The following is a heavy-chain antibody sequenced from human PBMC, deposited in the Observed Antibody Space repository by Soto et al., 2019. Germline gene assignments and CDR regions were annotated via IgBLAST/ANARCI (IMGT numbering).Heavy chain of an antibody. CDR2: INHSGST. D-gene: IGHD4-17*01. CDR3: ASSDYENDY. V-gene: IGHV4-34*01. J-gene: IGHJ4*02. CDR1: GGSFSGYY. Sequence: PSETLSLTCAVYGGSFSGYYWSWIRQPPGKGLEWIGEINHSGSTNYNPSLKSRVTISVDTSKNQFSLKLSSVTAADTAVYYCASSDYENDYWGQGTLATVSS.